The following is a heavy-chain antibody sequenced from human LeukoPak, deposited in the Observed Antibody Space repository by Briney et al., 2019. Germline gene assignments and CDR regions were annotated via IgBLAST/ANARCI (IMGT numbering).Heavy chain of an antibody. CDR1: GGSISSGDYS. D-gene: IGHD6-13*01. Sequence: PSQTLSLTCTVSGGSISSGDYSWSWIRQPPGKGLEWIGYIYYSGSTYYNPSLKSRVTISVDTSKNQFSLKLSSVTAADTAVYYCARDLGGEQQLVPENAFDIWGQGTMVTVSS. CDR3: ARDLGGEQQLVPENAFDI. J-gene: IGHJ3*02. CDR2: IYYSGST. V-gene: IGHV4-30-4*01.